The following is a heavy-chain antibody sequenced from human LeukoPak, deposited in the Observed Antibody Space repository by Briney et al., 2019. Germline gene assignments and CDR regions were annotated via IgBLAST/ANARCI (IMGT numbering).Heavy chain of an antibody. CDR3: ARDKLEQTYYYYYMDV. J-gene: IGHJ6*03. D-gene: IGHD1/OR15-1a*01. Sequence: GGSLGLSCVDSGFTFRTYSMNWVRQAPGKGLELVASISSSSSYIYYPDSVKGRFTISRDNAKNSLYLQMNSLRAEDTAVYYCARDKLEQTYYYYYMDVWGKGTTVTVSS. CDR2: ISSSSSYI. CDR1: GFTFRTYS. V-gene: IGHV3-21*01.